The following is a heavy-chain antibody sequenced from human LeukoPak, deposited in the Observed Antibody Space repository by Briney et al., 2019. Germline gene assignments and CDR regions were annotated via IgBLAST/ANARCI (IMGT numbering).Heavy chain of an antibody. V-gene: IGHV3-21*01. J-gene: IGHJ4*02. CDR2: ISSSSSYI. Sequence: GGSLRLSCAASGFTFSSYAMSWVRQAPGKGLEWVSSISSSSSYIYYADSVKGRFTISRDNAKNSLYLQMNSLRAEDTAVYYCARGRTSEPPFDYWGQGTLVTVSS. CDR1: GFTFSSYA. CDR3: ARGRTSEPPFDY. D-gene: IGHD1-14*01.